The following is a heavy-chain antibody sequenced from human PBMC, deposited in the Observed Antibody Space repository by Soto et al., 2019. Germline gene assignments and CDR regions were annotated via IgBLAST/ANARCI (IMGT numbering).Heavy chain of an antibody. CDR3: ARVVVVPAASLRYYYGMDV. Sequence: QVQLVQSGAEVKKPGASVKVSCKASGYTFTSYGISWVRQAPGQGLEWMGWISAYNGNTNYAQKLQGRVTMTTDTSTSTAYMDLRSLRSDDTAVYYCARVVVVPAASLRYYYGMDVWGQGTTVTVSS. V-gene: IGHV1-18*04. CDR1: GYTFTSYG. J-gene: IGHJ6*02. CDR2: ISAYNGNT. D-gene: IGHD2-2*01.